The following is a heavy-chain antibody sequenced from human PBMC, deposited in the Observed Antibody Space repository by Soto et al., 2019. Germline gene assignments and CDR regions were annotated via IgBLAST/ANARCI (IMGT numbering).Heavy chain of an antibody. CDR3: SSTLFLQLLRMDY. J-gene: IGHJ4*01. V-gene: IGHV4-61*01. D-gene: IGHD3-3*01. Sequence: PSETLSLTCTVSGGSVSSGSYYWSWIRQPPGKGLEWIGYIYYSGSTNYNPSLKSRVTISVDTSKNQFSLKLSSVTAPHTALYYCSSTLFLQLLRMDYRGHVTLFTVSS. CDR1: GGSVSSGSYY. CDR2: IYYSGST.